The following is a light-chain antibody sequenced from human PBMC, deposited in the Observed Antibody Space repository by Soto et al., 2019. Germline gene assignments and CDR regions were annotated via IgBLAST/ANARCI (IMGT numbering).Light chain of an antibody. J-gene: IGKJ1*01. Sequence: EIVLTQSPGTLSLSPGERATLSCRASQSVSSSYLTWYPQKGGQAPRLLIYGASSRATGTPDRFSGSGSGTDFTLTISRLEPEDFAVDYCQQYGSSGTFGQGTKVDIK. CDR1: QSVSSSY. CDR2: GAS. CDR3: QQYGSSGT. V-gene: IGKV3-20*01.